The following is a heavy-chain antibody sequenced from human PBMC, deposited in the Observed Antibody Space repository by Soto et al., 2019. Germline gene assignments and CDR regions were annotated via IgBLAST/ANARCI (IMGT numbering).Heavy chain of an antibody. V-gene: IGHV4-31*01. D-gene: IGHD4-17*01. CDR1: NASIDNTGFF. Sequence: QVQLQESGPGLVRPSQTLSLTCTVSNASIDNTGFFWNWIRQHPGRGLEWIGYISYSGKTFYNPSLPSPVSMSLDTSTNQFSLKLSSVTAADTAVYFCARHLSGDFPNANWFDPWGQGTLVTVSS. J-gene: IGHJ5*02. CDR2: ISYSGKT. CDR3: ARHLSGDFPNANWFDP.